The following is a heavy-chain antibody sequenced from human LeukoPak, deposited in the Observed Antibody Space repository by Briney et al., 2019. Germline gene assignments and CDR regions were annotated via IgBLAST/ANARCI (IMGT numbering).Heavy chain of an antibody. CDR3: AKDVPIVVVPAAKYYYYYMDV. D-gene: IGHD2-2*01. CDR1: GFTFSSYG. V-gene: IGHV3-30*02. CDR2: IRYDGSNK. Sequence: GGSLRLSCAASGFTFSSYGMHWVRQAPGGGLEWVAFIRYDGSNKYYADSVKGRFTISRDNSKNTLYLQMNSLRAEDTAVYYCAKDVPIVVVPAAKYYYYYMDVWGKGTTVTISS. J-gene: IGHJ6*03.